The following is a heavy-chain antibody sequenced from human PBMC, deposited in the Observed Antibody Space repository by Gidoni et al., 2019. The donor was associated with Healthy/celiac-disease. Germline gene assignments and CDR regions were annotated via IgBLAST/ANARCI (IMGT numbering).Heavy chain of an antibody. CDR3: AKDLYYDILTRFLCPGDYDYYYGMDV. CDR1: GFNFSIYG. V-gene: IGHV3-30*18. Sequence: QVQLVESGGGVVQHGSSLRLSCAASGFNFSIYGMHWVRQARGKGREWVAVISYDGSNKCYADSVEGRFTISRDNSKNTLYLQMNSLRAEDTAVYYCAKDLYYDILTRFLCPGDYDYYYGMDVWGQGTTVTVSS. D-gene: IGHD3-9*01. J-gene: IGHJ6*02. CDR2: ISYDGSNK.